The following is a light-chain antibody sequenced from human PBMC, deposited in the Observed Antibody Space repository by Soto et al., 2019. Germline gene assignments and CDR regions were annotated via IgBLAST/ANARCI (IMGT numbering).Light chain of an antibody. CDR2: GAS. CDR3: QHYDTWPWT. CDR1: QSVSSN. Sequence: EIVMTQSPATLSVSPGERATLSCRASQSVSSNLAWYQQQPGQAPRLLIYGASTRATNIPARFSGSGSGSEFTLIISSPQSEDSAVYYCQHYDTWPWTFGQGTKVEIK. J-gene: IGKJ1*01. V-gene: IGKV3-15*01.